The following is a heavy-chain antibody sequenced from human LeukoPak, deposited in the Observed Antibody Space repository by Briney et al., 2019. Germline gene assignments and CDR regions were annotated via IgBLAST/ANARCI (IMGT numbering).Heavy chain of an antibody. J-gene: IGHJ4*02. CDR3: ARDPSPYSGSYHTP. V-gene: IGHV3-48*02. CDR2: ISSSSTI. CDR1: GFTFSSYS. Sequence: GGSLRLSCAASGFTFSSYSMNWVRQAPGKGLEWVSYISSSSTIYYTDSVKGRFTISRDNAKNSLYLQMNSLRDEDTAVYYCARDPSPYSGSYHTPWSQGTLVTVSS. D-gene: IGHD1-26*01.